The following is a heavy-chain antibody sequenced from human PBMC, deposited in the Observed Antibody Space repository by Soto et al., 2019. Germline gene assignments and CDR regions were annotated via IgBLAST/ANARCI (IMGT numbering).Heavy chain of an antibody. D-gene: IGHD6-13*01. J-gene: IGHJ3*02. CDR1: GGSISSYY. CDR3: ARVIAAAGLAAFDI. Sequence: QVQLQESGPGLVKPSETLSLTCTVSGGSISSYYWSWIRQPPGKGLEWIGYIYYSGSTNYNPSLKSRVTISVDTSKNQFSLKLSSVTAADTAVYYCARVIAAAGLAAFDIWGQGTMVTVSS. CDR2: IYYSGST. V-gene: IGHV4-59*01.